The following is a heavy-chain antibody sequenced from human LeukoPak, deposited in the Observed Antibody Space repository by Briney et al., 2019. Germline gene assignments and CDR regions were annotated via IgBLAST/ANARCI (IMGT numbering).Heavy chain of an antibody. CDR1: GFTFSSYA. V-gene: IGHV3-23*01. J-gene: IGHJ4*02. CDR2: IGATGVST. CDR3: AKDQGGYSAYGHLDY. Sequence: GGSLRLSCATSGFTFSSYAMSWVRQAPGKGLEWVSGIGATGVSTFYGDSVKGRFTMSRDNSKNTLYLRMDSLRAEDTAVYYCAKDQGGYSAYGHLDYWGQGTLVTVSS. D-gene: IGHD5-12*01.